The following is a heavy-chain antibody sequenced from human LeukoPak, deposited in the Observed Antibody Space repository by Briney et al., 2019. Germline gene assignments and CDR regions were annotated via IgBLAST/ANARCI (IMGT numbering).Heavy chain of an antibody. CDR1: GASSSSYY. V-gene: IGHV4-59*08. CDR3: ARGSGDYATSDAEYFQH. CDR2: IYYYGRT. Sequence: PSETLSLTCTVSGASSSSYYYSWIRHSPGKGLEWIGYIYYYGRTNYKPSLRSRVTISVDASKNQLSLKLSSVTAADTAVYYCARGSGDYATSDAEYFQHWGQGTLVTVSS. D-gene: IGHD4-17*01. J-gene: IGHJ1*01.